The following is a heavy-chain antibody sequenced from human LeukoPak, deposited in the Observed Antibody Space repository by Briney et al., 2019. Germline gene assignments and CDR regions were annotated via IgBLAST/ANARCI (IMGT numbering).Heavy chain of an antibody. Sequence: PSETLSLTCIVSGGSISSYYWSWIRQPPGKGLEWIGYIYYSGSTNYNPSLKSRVTISVDTSKNQFSLKLSSVTAADTAVYYCARGGPLDYWGQGTLVTVSS. V-gene: IGHV4-59*01. CDR2: IYYSGST. D-gene: IGHD1-14*01. CDR1: GGSISSYY. J-gene: IGHJ4*02. CDR3: ARGGPLDY.